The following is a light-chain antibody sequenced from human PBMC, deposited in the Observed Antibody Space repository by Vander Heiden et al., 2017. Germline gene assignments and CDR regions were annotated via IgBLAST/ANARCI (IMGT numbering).Light chain of an antibody. CDR2: GAS. Sequence: EIVLTQSPGTLSLSPGERATLSCRASQSVSSSYLAWYQQKPGQAPRFLIYGASSRATGIPDRFSGSGSGTDFTLTISRLEPEDFAVYYCQQYGSSLRGTFGQGTKLEIK. V-gene: IGKV3-20*01. CDR3: QQYGSSLRGT. J-gene: IGKJ2*01. CDR1: QSVSSSY.